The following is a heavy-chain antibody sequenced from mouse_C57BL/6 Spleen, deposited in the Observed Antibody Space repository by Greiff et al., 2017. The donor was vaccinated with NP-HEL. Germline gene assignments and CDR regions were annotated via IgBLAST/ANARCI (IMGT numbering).Heavy chain of an antibody. CDR3: ARQDDYDGAWFAY. V-gene: IGHV5-12*01. J-gene: IGHJ3*01. Sequence: EVKLMESGGGLVQPGGSLKLSCAASGFTFSDYYMYWVRQTPEKRLEWVAYISNGGGSTYYPDTVKGRFTISRDNAKTTLYLQMSRLKSEDTAMYYCARQDDYDGAWFAYWGQGTLVTVSA. D-gene: IGHD2-4*01. CDR1: GFTFSDYY. CDR2: ISNGGGST.